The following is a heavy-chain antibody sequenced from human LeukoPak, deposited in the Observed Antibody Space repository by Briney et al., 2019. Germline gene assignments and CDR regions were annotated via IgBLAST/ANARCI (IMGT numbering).Heavy chain of an antibody. Sequence: GGSLRLSCVASGFTVSRNYVTWVRQAPGKGLEWISAIYSGGSAYYADSVKGRFTISRDNSKNTLHLQMNSLRAEDTAVYYCARVPSSGDYVAAFDVWGQGTMVTVSS. J-gene: IGHJ3*01. D-gene: IGHD3-22*01. CDR1: GFTVSRNY. V-gene: IGHV3-66*01. CDR3: ARVPSSGDYVAAFDV. CDR2: IYSGGSA.